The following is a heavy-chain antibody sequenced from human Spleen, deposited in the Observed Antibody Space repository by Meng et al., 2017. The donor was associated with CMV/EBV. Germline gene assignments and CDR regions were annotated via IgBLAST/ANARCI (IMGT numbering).Heavy chain of an antibody. CDR3: ATPYYYGSFDP. D-gene: IGHD3-10*01. J-gene: IGHJ5*02. CDR2: VDPKHGAAGEA. CDR1: GYIFSNYY. Sequence: VSGYIFSNYYIHWVQQAPGKGLEWMGLVDPKHGAAGEAVYSEKFQGRVTITADTSTDTTYMELSSLTSDDTAVYYCATPYYYGSFDPWGQGTLVTVS. V-gene: IGHV1-69-2*01.